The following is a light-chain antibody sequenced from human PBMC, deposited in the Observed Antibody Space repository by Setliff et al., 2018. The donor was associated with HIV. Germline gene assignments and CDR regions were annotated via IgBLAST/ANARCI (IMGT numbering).Light chain of an antibody. CDR1: SSDVGAYIY. V-gene: IGLV2-14*01. CDR3: SSYTSSSTPV. CDR2: EVT. J-gene: IGLJ1*01. Sequence: LAQPASVSGSPGQSITISCTGTSSDVGAYIYVSWYQQHPGKAPKLMIYEVTHRPSGVSNRFSGSKSGNTASLTISGLQPEDEADYYCSSYTSSSTPVFGTGTKGTVL.